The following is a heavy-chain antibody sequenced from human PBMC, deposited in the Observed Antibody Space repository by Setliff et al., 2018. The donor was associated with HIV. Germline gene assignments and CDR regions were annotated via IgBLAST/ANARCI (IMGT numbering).Heavy chain of an antibody. J-gene: IGHJ4*02. Sequence: SETLSLTCAVSGYSISSGYYWGWIRQSPGTGLEWIGSFSRSGSTYYNPSLERRVVISVDMSNNQFSLKVTSVTAADTAVYYCMRGRSITIFGVAYFDFWAREPRSPSPQ. D-gene: IGHD3-3*01. V-gene: IGHV4-38-2*01. CDR1: GYSISSGYY. CDR3: MRGRSITIFGVAYFDF. CDR2: FSRSGST.